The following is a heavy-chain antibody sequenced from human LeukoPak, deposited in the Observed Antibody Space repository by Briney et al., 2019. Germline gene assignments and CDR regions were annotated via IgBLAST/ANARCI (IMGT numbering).Heavy chain of an antibody. CDR3: ARASSPVRGDY. Sequence: GGSLRLSCAASGFTFSSYSMNWVRQAPGKGLEWVSYISSSSSTIYYADSVKGRFTISRDNAKNSLYLQMNSLRAEDTAVYYCARASSPVRGDYWGQGTLVTVSS. V-gene: IGHV3-48*01. J-gene: IGHJ4*02. CDR2: ISSSSSTI. CDR1: GFTFSSYS. D-gene: IGHD3-16*01.